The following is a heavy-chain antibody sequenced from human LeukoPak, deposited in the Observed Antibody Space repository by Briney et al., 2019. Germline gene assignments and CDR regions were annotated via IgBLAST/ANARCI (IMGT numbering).Heavy chain of an antibody. D-gene: IGHD3-10*01. CDR2: IKQDGSEI. Sequence: PGGFLRLSCTASGFTFSSYGMHWVRQAPGKGLEWVANIKQDGSEIYYVDSVKGRFTISRDNAKNSLYLQMNSLRAEDTAIYYCARGRVTVVRGIILTYFDYWGQGTLVTVSS. CDR1: GFTFSSYG. CDR3: ARGRVTVVRGIILTYFDY. V-gene: IGHV3-7*03. J-gene: IGHJ4*02.